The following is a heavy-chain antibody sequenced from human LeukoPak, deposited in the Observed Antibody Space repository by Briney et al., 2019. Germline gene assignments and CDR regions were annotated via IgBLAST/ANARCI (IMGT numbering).Heavy chain of an antibody. D-gene: IGHD3-22*01. CDR3: ARCYLAYYYDSSGHFDY. CDR2: INPNSGGT. V-gene: IGHV1-2*02. J-gene: IGHJ4*02. Sequence: ASVKVSCKASGYTFAGYYMHWVRQAPGQGLEWMGWINPNSGGTNYAQKFQGRVTMTSDTSISTAYMELSRLRSDDTAVYYCARCYLAYYYDSSGHFDYWGQGTLVTVSS. CDR1: GYTFAGYY.